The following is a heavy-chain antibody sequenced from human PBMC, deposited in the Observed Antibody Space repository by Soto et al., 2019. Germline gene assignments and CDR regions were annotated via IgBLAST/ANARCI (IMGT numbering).Heavy chain of an antibody. D-gene: IGHD3-22*01. CDR2: IYHSGST. CDR3: ARGGNYDSSGYFIRFDY. CDR1: GGSISSSNW. Sequence: LSLTCAVSGGSISSSNWWSWVRQPPGKGLEWIGEIYHSGSTNYNPSLKSRVTISVDKSKNQFSLKLSSVTAADTAVYYCARGGNYDSSGYFIRFDYWGQGTLVTVSS. V-gene: IGHV4-4*02. J-gene: IGHJ4*02.